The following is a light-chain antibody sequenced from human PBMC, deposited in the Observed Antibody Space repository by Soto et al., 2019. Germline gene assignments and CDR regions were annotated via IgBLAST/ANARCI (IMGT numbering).Light chain of an antibody. CDR2: DNS. CDR1: SSNIGNNY. CDR3: ATRDNSLKTGV. V-gene: IGLV1-51*01. Sequence: QSVLTQPPSVSAAPGQKVTISCSGSSSNIGNNYVSWYQHFPGTAPKLLIYDNSKRPSGTPDRFSGSKSGTSATLGITGLRTGDEADYYCATRDNSLKTGVFGGGTKLTVL. J-gene: IGLJ3*02.